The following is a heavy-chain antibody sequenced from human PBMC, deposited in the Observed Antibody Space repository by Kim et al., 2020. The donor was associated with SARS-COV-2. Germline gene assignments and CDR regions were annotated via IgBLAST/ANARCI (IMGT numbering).Heavy chain of an antibody. D-gene: IGHD2-2*01. Sequence: SETLSLTCAVYGGSFSGYYWSWIRQPPGKGLEWIGEINHSGSTNYNPSLKSRVTISVDTSKNQFSLKLSSVTAADTAVYYCARVPQGYCSSTSCYYPDYWGQGTLVTVSS. CDR3: ARVPQGYCSSTSCYYPDY. V-gene: IGHV4-34*01. CDR1: GGSFSGYY. CDR2: INHSGST. J-gene: IGHJ4*02.